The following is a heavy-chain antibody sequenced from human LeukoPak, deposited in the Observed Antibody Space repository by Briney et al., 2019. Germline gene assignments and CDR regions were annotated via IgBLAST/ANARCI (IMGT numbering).Heavy chain of an antibody. CDR2: TNHSGST. V-gene: IGHV4-34*01. J-gene: IGHJ4*02. CDR1: GGSFSGYY. Sequence: SETLSLTCAVYGGSFSGYYWSWIRQPPGKGLEWIGETNHSGSTNYNPSLKSRVTISVDTSKYQFSLKLSSVTAADTAVYYCARTRWGPRYFDYWGQGTLVTVSS. CDR3: ARTRWGPRYFDY. D-gene: IGHD3-16*01.